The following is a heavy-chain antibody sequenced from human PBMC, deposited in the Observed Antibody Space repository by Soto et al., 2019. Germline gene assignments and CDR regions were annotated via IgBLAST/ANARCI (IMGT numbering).Heavy chain of an antibody. CDR2: IYYSGST. V-gene: IGHV4-39*01. CDR3: ARVGVTMVRGVRKAQYYFDY. Sequence: SETLSLTCTVSGGSISSDSYYWGWIRQPPGKGLEWIGSIYYSGSTYYNPSLKSRVTISVDTSKNQFSLKLSSVTAADTAVYYCARVGVTMVRGVRKAQYYFDYWGQGTLVTVSS. J-gene: IGHJ4*02. CDR1: GGSISSDSYY. D-gene: IGHD3-10*01.